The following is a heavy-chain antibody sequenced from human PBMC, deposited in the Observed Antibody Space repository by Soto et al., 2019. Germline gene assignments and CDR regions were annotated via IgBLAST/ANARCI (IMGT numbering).Heavy chain of an antibody. CDR3: ARVTYSGSYYYYGMDV. J-gene: IGHJ6*02. CDR1: GSTFPTNG. CDR2: ISAYNGNT. V-gene: IGHV1-18*01. Sequence: QVQLVQSGAEVRKPGASVKVSCKASGSTFPTNGLTWVRQAPGQGLEGLGWISAYNGNTNYAQKLQGRVTMATDTSTSTVYMELRSLRFDDTAVYYCARVTYSGSYYYYGMDVWGQGTTVTVSS. D-gene: IGHD1-26*01.